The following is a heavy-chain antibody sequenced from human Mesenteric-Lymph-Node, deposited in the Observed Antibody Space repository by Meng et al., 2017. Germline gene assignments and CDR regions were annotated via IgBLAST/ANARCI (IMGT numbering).Heavy chain of an antibody. CDR3: ARGPTTYFDY. J-gene: IGHJ4*02. CDR1: GGFNSRGDSY. D-gene: IGHD4-17*01. V-gene: IGHV4-30-4*01. Sequence: QWPLQESGPGLSMPSQHMSLTCAGSGGFNSRGDSYWSWIRQPPGKGLEWIGYIYYSGSTYYNPSLRRRITISVDTSKNQFSLRLRSVTAADTAVYYCARGPTTYFDYWGQGTLVTVSS. CDR2: IYYSGST.